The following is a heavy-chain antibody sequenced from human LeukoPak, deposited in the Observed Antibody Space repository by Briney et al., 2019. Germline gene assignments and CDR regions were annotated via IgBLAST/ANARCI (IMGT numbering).Heavy chain of an antibody. CDR3: ASLLAAAGRYYFDY. CDR1: GFTFSDYY. Sequence: PGGSLRLSCAASGFTFSDYYMSWVRQAPGKGLEWVSYISSSGSTIYYADSVKGRFTISRDNAKNSLYLHMNSLRAEDTAVYYCASLLAAAGRYYFDYWGQGTLVTVSS. D-gene: IGHD6-13*01. V-gene: IGHV3-11*01. CDR2: ISSSGSTI. J-gene: IGHJ4*02.